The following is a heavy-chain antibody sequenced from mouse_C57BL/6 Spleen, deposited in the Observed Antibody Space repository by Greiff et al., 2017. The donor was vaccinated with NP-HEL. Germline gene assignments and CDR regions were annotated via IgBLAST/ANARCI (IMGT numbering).Heavy chain of an antibody. V-gene: IGHV1-26*01. J-gene: IGHJ4*01. Sequence: EVQLQQSGPELVKPGASVKISCKASGYTFTDYYMNWVKQSHGKSLEWIGDINPNNGGTSYNQKFKGKATLTVDKSSSTAYMELRSLTSKDSAVYYCARWDYYGSSEDYYAMDYWGQGTSVTVSS. CDR3: ARWDYYGSSEDYYAMDY. CDR1: GYTFTDYY. CDR2: INPNNGGT. D-gene: IGHD1-1*01.